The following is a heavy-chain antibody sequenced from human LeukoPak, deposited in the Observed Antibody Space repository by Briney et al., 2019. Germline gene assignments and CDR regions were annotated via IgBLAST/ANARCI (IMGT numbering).Heavy chain of an antibody. Sequence: PGGSLRLSCAASGFTFSDYYMSWIRQAPGRGLEWVSYISSSGSTIYYADSVKGRFTISRDNAKHSLSLQMSSLRAEDTAVYYCARGMGHFSGPFAHWGQGTLVTVSS. CDR2: ISSSGSTI. J-gene: IGHJ4*02. D-gene: IGHD2-15*01. V-gene: IGHV3-11*01. CDR3: ARGMGHFSGPFAH. CDR1: GFTFSDYY.